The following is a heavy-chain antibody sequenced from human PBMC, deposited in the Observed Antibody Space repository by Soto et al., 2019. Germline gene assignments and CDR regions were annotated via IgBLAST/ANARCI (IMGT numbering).Heavy chain of an antibody. J-gene: IGHJ4*02. V-gene: IGHV4-4*02. CDR2: IYHSGTT. CDR3: ARSNYDVRRLGYYY. Sequence: QVQLQESGPGLVKPSGTLSLTCAVSGGSMSTSHWCAWVRQPPGKGLEWIGEIYHSGTTYYNPSLKNRVTISFDKFERRFSLKLNAVNAADQAMYYCARSNYDVRRLGYYYWRQGYLVIVSS. D-gene: IGHD3-10*02. CDR1: GGSMSTSHW.